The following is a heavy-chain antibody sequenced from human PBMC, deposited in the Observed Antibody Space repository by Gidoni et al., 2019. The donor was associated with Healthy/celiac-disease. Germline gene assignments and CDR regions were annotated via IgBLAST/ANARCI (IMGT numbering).Heavy chain of an antibody. CDR1: GGSFSGYY. V-gene: IGHV4-34*01. D-gene: IGHD3-3*01. CDR3: ARAYVLRYFQH. CDR2: INHSGST. Sequence: QVQLQQWGAGLLKPSETLSLTCAAYGGSFSGYYWSWIRQPPGKGLEWMGEINHSGSTNYNPSLKSRVTISVDTSKNQFALKLSSVTAADTAVYYCARAYVLRYFQHWGQGTLVTVSS. J-gene: IGHJ1*01.